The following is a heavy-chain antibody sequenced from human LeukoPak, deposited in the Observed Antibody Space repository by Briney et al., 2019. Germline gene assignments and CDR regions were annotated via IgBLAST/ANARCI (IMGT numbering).Heavy chain of an antibody. CDR2: IYPGDSDT. Sequence: GEALKISFKGSGYSFTSYWIGWGRPMPGKGLEWMGIIYPGDSDTRYSPSFQGQVTISADKSISTAYLQWSSLKASDTAMYYCARIIRSGWLFDYWGQGTLVTVSS. CDR1: GYSFTSYW. V-gene: IGHV5-51*01. CDR3: ARIIRSGWLFDY. J-gene: IGHJ4*02. D-gene: IGHD6-19*01.